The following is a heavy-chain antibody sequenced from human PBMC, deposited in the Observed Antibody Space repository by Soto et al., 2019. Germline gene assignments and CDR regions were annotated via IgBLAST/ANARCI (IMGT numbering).Heavy chain of an antibody. J-gene: IGHJ4*02. CDR2: VSYDGSNK. CDR3: AKGEGRNPVYYDVRGGPPF. V-gene: IGHV3-30*18. CDR1: GFTFSNYG. D-gene: IGHD3-22*01. Sequence: QVQLVESGGGGVQPGRSLRLSCAASGFTFSNYGMHWVRQAPGKGLACVAVVSYDGSNKYYADSAKGRFTISRDNSKNTLFLQMNSLRDEDTAVYYCAKGEGRNPVYYDVRGGPPFWGQGTQVTVSS.